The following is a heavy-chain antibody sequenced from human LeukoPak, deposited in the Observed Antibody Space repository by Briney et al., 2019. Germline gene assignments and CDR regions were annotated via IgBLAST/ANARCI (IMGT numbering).Heavy chain of an antibody. J-gene: IGHJ6*03. Sequence: SETLSLTCTVSGGSISSYYWSWIRQPPGKGLEWIGYIYYSGSTNYNPSLKSRVTISVDTSKNQFSLKLSSVTAADTAVYYCARVYRTVAGIYYYYMDVWGKGTTVTVSS. CDR1: GGSISSYY. V-gene: IGHV4-59*01. D-gene: IGHD6-19*01. CDR2: IYYSGST. CDR3: ARVYRTVAGIYYYYMDV.